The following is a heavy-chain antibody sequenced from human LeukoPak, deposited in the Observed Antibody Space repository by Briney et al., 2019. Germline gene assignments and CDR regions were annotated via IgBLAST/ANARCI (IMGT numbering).Heavy chain of an antibody. D-gene: IGHD2-15*01. J-gene: IGHJ6*03. CDR3: ARRRVVVADRPNSFYYYIDV. Sequence: SETLSLTCSVSGDSVPSFYWSWIRQTPGKGLEWIGYVYSRGSTTYNPSLRSRTTISVDTSQNQFSLYLSSVTAADTAVYYCARRRVVVADRPNSFYYYIDVWGKGTTVTVSS. CDR2: VYSRGST. CDR1: GDSVPSFY. V-gene: IGHV4-59*02.